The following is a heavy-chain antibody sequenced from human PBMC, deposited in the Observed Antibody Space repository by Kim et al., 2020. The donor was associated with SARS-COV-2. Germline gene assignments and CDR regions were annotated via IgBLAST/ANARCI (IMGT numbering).Heavy chain of an antibody. CDR1: GFTVSSNY. V-gene: IGHV3-53*01. CDR2: IYSGGST. Sequence: GGSLRLSCAASGFTVSSNYMSWVRQAPGKGLEWVSVIYSGGSTYYADSVKGRFTISRDNSKNTLYLQMNSLRAEDTAVYYCARWGDYDFWSGYSWYYYGMDVWGQGTTVTVSS. J-gene: IGHJ6*02. D-gene: IGHD3-3*01. CDR3: ARWGDYDFWSGYSWYYYGMDV.